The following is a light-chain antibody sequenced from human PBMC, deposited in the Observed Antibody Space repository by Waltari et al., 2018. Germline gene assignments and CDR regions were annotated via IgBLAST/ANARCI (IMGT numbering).Light chain of an antibody. CDR1: QSLLQSNGYNY. J-gene: IGKJ5*01. CDR2: LVS. Sequence: DIVMTQSPLSLPVTPGEPASISCRSSQSLLQSNGYNYVDWYRQKPGQSPQRLIHLVSNRAPGVPDRFSGTGSGTDFTLKISRVEAEDVGIYYCMQALQTPATFGQGTRLEIK. V-gene: IGKV2-28*01. CDR3: MQALQTPAT.